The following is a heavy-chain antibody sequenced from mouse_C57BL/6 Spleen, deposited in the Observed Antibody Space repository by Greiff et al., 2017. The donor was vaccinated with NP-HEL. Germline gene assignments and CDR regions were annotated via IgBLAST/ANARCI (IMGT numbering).Heavy chain of an antibody. V-gene: IGHV1-7*01. J-gene: IGHJ1*03. Sequence: VKLVESGAELAKPGASVKLSCKASGYTFTSYWMHWVKQRPGQGLEWIGYINPSSGYTKYNQKFKDKATLTADKSSSTAYMQLSSLTYEDSAVYYCAREFSSTLWYFDVWGTGTTVTVSS. D-gene: IGHD2-10*02. CDR3: AREFSSTLWYFDV. CDR1: GYTFTSYW. CDR2: INPSSGYT.